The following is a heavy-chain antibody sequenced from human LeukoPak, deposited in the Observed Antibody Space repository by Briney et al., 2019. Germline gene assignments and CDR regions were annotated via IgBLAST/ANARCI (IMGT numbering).Heavy chain of an antibody. CDR1: GGTFSSYA. Sequence: SVKVSCKASGGTFSSYAISWVRQAPGQGLEWMGGIIPIFGTANYAQKFQGRVTITTDESTSTAYMELSSLRSEDTAVYYCARDPPERGYSGYDLGYYYYMDVWGKGTTVTVSS. D-gene: IGHD5-12*01. V-gene: IGHV1-69*05. CDR3: ARDPPERGYSGYDLGYYYYMDV. CDR2: IIPIFGTA. J-gene: IGHJ6*03.